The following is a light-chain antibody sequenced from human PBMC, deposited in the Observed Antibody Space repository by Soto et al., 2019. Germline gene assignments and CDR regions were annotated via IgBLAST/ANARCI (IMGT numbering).Light chain of an antibody. CDR3: CSYAGSSTYV. CDR2: EGS. Sequence: QSVLTQPASVSGSPGQSNTISCTGTSSYVGSYNLVSWYQQHTGKAPKLMIYEGSERPSGVSNRFSGSKSGNTASLTITGLQAEDEADYYCCSYAGSSTYVFGTGTKVTVL. CDR1: SSYVGSYNL. V-gene: IGLV2-23*01. J-gene: IGLJ1*01.